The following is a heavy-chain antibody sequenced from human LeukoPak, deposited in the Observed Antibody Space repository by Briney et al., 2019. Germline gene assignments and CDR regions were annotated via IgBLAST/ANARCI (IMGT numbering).Heavy chain of an antibody. CDR1: GGSFSGYY. V-gene: IGHV4-34*01. CDR3: ASRRYYYYYGMDV. CDR2: INHSGST. Sequence: PSETLSLTCAVYGGSFSGYYWSWIRQPPGKGLEWIGEINHSGSTNYNPSLKSRVTISVDKSKNQFSLKLSSVTAADTAVYYCASRRYYYYYGMDVWGQGTTVTVSS. J-gene: IGHJ6*02.